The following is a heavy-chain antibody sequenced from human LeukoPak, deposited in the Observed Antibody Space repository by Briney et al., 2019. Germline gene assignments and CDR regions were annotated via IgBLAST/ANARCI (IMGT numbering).Heavy chain of an antibody. CDR3: AKVEQRFPYFDY. CDR2: ISGSGGST. J-gene: IGHJ4*02. CDR1: GFTFSSYA. Sequence: GGSLRLSCAASGFTFSSYAMSWVRQAPGKGLEWVSAISGSGGSTYYADSVKGRFTISRDNSKNTLYPQMNSLRAEDTAVYYCAKVEQRFPYFDYWGQGTLVTVSS. D-gene: IGHD1/OR15-1a*01. V-gene: IGHV3-23*01.